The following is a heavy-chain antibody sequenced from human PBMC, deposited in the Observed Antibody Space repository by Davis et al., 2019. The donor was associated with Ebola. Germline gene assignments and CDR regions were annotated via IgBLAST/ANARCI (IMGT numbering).Heavy chain of an antibody. D-gene: IGHD3-10*01. Sequence: MPSETLSLTCSVSGDSIRGSYDYWGWIRQPPGKGLEWIASVYDSGVAHYNPSLTSRVTISVDTSRNQFSLKVNSVTAADTAVYYCARDIGEIHYWGQGTPVTVSS. CDR3: ARDIGEIHY. CDR1: GDSIRGSYDY. V-gene: IGHV4-39*02. CDR2: VYDSGVA. J-gene: IGHJ4*02.